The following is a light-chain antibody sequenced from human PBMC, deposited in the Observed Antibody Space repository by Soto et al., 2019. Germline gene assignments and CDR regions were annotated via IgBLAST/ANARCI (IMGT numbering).Light chain of an antibody. V-gene: IGKV1-5*03. Sequence: DIQMTQSPSTLSASVGDRVTITCRASQSISSWLAWYQQKPGKAPKLLIYKASSLESGVQSRFSGSGSGTEFTLTIRSLQPDDFATYYCQQYNSYPWTVGQGTQVDIK. CDR2: KAS. CDR1: QSISSW. CDR3: QQYNSYPWT. J-gene: IGKJ1*01.